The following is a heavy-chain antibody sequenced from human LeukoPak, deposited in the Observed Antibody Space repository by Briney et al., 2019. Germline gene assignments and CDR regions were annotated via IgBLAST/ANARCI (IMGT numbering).Heavy chain of an antibody. D-gene: IGHD3-10*01. CDR3: AREKGPGADY. Sequence: SETLSLTCAVYGGSFSGYYWSWIRQPPGKGLEWIGEINHSGSTNYNPSLKSRVTISVDTSKNQFSLKLSSVTAADTAVYYCAREKGPGADYWGQGTLVTVSS. J-gene: IGHJ4*02. CDR1: GGSFSGYY. V-gene: IGHV4-34*01. CDR2: INHSGST.